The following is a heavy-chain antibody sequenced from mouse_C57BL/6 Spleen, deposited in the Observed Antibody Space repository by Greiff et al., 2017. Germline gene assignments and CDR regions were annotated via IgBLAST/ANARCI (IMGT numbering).Heavy chain of an antibody. CDR2: ISSGSSTI. CDR1: GFTFSDYG. D-gene: IGHD4-1*01. Sequence: EVQLQESGGGLVKPGGSLKLSCAASGFTFSDYGMHWVRQAPEKGLEWVAYISSGSSTIYYADTVKGRFTISRDNAKNTLFLQMTSLRSEDTAMYYCARGKLGRLYYFDYWGQGTTLTVSS. J-gene: IGHJ2*01. CDR3: ARGKLGRLYYFDY. V-gene: IGHV5-17*01.